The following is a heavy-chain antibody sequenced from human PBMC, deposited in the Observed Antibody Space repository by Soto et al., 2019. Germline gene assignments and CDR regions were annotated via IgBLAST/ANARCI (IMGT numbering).Heavy chain of an antibody. CDR1: GFSLSTSGVG. Sequence: FGPTLVNPTQTLTLTCTFPGFSLSTSGVGVGWIRQPPGNALEWLALIYWNDDKRYSPSLKSRLTITKDTSKNQVVLTMTNMDPVDTATYYCAHRKDYYDSSGPQAASDIWGQGTMVTVSS. D-gene: IGHD3-22*01. V-gene: IGHV2-5*01. CDR3: AHRKDYYDSSGPQAASDI. CDR2: IYWNDDK. J-gene: IGHJ3*02.